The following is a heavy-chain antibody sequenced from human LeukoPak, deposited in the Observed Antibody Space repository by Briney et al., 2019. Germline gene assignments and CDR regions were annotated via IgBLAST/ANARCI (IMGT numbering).Heavy chain of an antibody. J-gene: IGHJ4*02. Sequence: GGSLRLSCAASGFTFSSYWMHWVRQAPGKGLVWVSRINSDGSSTSYADSVKGRFTNSRDNAKNTLYLQMNSLRAEDTAVYYCASESVVVSFDYWGQGTLVTVSS. CDR1: GFTFSSYW. CDR2: INSDGSST. D-gene: IGHD2-15*01. CDR3: ASESVVVSFDY. V-gene: IGHV3-74*01.